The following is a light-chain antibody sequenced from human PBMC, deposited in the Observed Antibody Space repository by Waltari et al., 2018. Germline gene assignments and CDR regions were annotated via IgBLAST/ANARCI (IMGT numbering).Light chain of an antibody. CDR3: VLYMGSGIWV. J-gene: IGLJ3*02. Sequence: QTVVTQEPSFSVSPGGTVTLTCGLSSGPVPPCSYPSWYQQTPGQAPRTLIYTTTTRSSGVPDRFSGSILGNKAALTITGAQADDESDYYCVLYMGSGIWVFGGGTKLTVL. CDR2: TTT. V-gene: IGLV8-61*01. CDR1: SGPVPPCSY.